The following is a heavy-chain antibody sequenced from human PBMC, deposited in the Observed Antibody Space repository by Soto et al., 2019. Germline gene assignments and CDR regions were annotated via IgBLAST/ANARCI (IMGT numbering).Heavy chain of an antibody. D-gene: IGHD2-2*01. V-gene: IGHV4-31*03. Sequence: QVQLQESGPGLVKPSQTLSLTCTVSGSSISSGGYYWSWIRQHPGKGLEWVGYIYYSGSTYYNPSLKSRVTISVDTSKNPSSLKLSSVTAADTAVYYCARGGRRCPGMDVWGQGTTVTVSS. CDR3: ARGGRRCPGMDV. CDR1: GSSISSGGYY. CDR2: IYYSGST. J-gene: IGHJ6*02.